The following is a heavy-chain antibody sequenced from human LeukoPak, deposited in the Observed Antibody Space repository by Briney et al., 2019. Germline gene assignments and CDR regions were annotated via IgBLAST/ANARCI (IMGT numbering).Heavy chain of an antibody. D-gene: IGHD6-19*01. CDR2: LNPNSGGT. CDR3: ARGGGSKEAVVLKGWFDP. Sequence: ALVKVSCKASGYTFSGFTGYYIHWVRQAPGQGLEWMGWLNPNSGGTNSAQKFQGRVTMTRDTSISTAYMELSRLGSDDTAVYYCARGGGSKEAVVLKGWFDPWGQGTLVTVSS. V-gene: IGHV1-2*02. J-gene: IGHJ5*02. CDR1: GYTFSGFTGYY.